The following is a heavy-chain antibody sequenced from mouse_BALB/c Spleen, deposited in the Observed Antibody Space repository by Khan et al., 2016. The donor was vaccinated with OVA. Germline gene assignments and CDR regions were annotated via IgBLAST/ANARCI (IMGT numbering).Heavy chain of an antibody. J-gene: IGHJ4*01. CDR1: GFSLTDYG. CDR2: IWGGGST. Sequence: VQLQESGPGLVAPSQSLSITCTVSGFSLTDYGVSWIRQPPGKGLEWLGVIWGGGSTYYNSALKSRLSISKDNSKSQVFLKMSSLQTDDTAMYYCAKGVWSYYYAWDYWGQGTSVTVSS. V-gene: IGHV2-6-5*01. CDR3: AKGVWSYYYAWDY.